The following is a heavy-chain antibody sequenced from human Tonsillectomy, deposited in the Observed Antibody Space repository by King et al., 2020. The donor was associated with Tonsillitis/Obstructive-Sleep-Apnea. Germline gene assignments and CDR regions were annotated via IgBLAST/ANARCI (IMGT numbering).Heavy chain of an antibody. CDR1: DDSFSSYC. V-gene: IGHV4-4*07. J-gene: IGHJ4*02. D-gene: IGHD3-22*01. CDR2: IYTGGST. CDR3: ARESPYDNSAYYYVVFDY. Sequence: VQLQESGPGLVKPSETLSLTCSVSDDSFSSYCWSWIRQPAGKGLEWIGHIYTGGSTDYNPSLRGRVTMTVDTSRRQFSLELTSVTAADTAVYYCARESPYDNSAYYYVVFDYWGQGTLVTVSS.